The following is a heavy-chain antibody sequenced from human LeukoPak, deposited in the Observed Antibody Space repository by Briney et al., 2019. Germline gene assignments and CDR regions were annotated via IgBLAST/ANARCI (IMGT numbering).Heavy chain of an antibody. CDR2: ISGSGGNT. Sequence: GGSLRLSCAASGFTFSSYAMSWVRQSPGKGLEWVSAISGSGGNTHYADSVKGRFTISRDNSKNTLYLQMDSLRADDTAVYYCAKGSGTAEEFWGQGTLVTVSS. J-gene: IGHJ4*02. CDR3: AKGSGTAEEF. V-gene: IGHV3-23*01. CDR1: GFTFSSYA. D-gene: IGHD6-25*01.